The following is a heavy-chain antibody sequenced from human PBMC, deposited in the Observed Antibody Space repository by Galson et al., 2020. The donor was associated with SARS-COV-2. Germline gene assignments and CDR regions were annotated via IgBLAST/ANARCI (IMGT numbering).Heavy chain of an antibody. Sequence: GGSLRLSCAASGFTFSSYGMHWVRQAPGKGLEWVAVISYDGSNKYYADSVKGRFTISRDNSKNTLYLQMNSLRAEDTAVYYCAKDRFVWNNWFDPWGQGTLVTVSS. CDR1: GFTFSSYG. D-gene: IGHD2-21*01. V-gene: IGHV3-30*18. CDR3: AKDRFVWNNWFDP. J-gene: IGHJ5*02. CDR2: ISYDGSNK.